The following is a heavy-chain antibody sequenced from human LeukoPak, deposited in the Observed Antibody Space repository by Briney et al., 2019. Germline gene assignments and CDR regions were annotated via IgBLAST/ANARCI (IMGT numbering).Heavy chain of an antibody. CDR2: IYYSGST. CDR1: GGSISSYY. D-gene: IGHD4-17*01. J-gene: IGHJ5*02. Sequence: SETLSLTCTVSGGSISSYYWSWIRQPPGKGLEWIGYIYYSGSTNYNPSLKSRVTISVDTYKNQFSLKLSSVTAADTAAYYCARVYGDRNWFDPWGQGTLVTVSS. V-gene: IGHV4-59*01. CDR3: ARVYGDRNWFDP.